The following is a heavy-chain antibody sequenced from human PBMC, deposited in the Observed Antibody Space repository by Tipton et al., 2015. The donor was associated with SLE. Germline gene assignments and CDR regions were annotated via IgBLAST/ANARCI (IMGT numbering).Heavy chain of an antibody. J-gene: IGHJ5*02. V-gene: IGHV4-38-2*02. CDR1: GYSIRDGYY. CDR3: ARQPRGINWFDP. Sequence: TLSLTCNVSGYSIRDGYYWGWIRQAPGKGLEWIGNIYYSETTYYNPSLKSRVTMSVDSSKNQFSLRLTSVTAADTAVYYCARQPRGINWFDPWGQGTLVTVSS. CDR2: IYYSETT.